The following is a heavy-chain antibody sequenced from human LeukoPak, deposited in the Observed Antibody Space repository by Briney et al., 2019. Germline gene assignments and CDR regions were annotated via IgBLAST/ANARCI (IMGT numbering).Heavy chain of an antibody. Sequence: GGSLRLSCAASGFTFSSYVMHWVRQAPGKGLEWVAIISYDGSNEYYADSVKGRFTISRDNAKNSLYLQMNSLRAEDTAVYYCARQGDDYWGHGTLVTVSS. J-gene: IGHJ4*01. CDR2: ISYDGSNE. CDR1: GFTFSSYV. CDR3: ARQGDDY. V-gene: IGHV3-30*04. D-gene: IGHD3-16*01.